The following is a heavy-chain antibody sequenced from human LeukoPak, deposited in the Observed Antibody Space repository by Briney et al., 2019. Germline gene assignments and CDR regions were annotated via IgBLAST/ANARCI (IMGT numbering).Heavy chain of an antibody. Sequence: EASVKVSCKVSGYTFTDYYMHWVQQAPGKGLEWMGLVDPEDGETIYAEKFQGRVTITADTSTDTAYMELSSLRSEDTAVYYCARLTDLSYSSGWQDYWGQGTLVTVSS. CDR2: VDPEDGET. J-gene: IGHJ4*02. CDR3: ARLTDLSYSSGWQDY. V-gene: IGHV1-69-2*01. D-gene: IGHD6-19*01. CDR1: GYTFTDYY.